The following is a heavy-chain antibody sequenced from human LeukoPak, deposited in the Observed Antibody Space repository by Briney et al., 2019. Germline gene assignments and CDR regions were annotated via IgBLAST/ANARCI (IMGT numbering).Heavy chain of an antibody. CDR1: GYSFTSYW. CDR3: ARTSALGWFGESHTYFDY. CDR2: IYPGDSDT. J-gene: IGHJ4*02. V-gene: IGHV5-51*01. D-gene: IGHD3-10*01. Sequence: GSLNISCKGSGYSFTSYWIGWVRQMPGKGLEWMGIIYPGDSDTRYSPSFQGQVTISADKSISTAYLQWSSLKASDTAMYYCARTSALGWFGESHTYFDYWGQGTLVTVSS.